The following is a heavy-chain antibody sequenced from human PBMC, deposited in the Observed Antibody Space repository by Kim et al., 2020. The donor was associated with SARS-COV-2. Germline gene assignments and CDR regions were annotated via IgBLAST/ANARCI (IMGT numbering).Heavy chain of an antibody. CDR3: SRGCSSGGCYYLH. CDR1: GYTFTNYA. Sequence: ASVKVSCKASGYTFTNYAMQWVRQAPGQGLEWVGWVNGGNGNTKYSQSFQGRVTITRDTSANTAYMELSSLTSEDTAGYFCSRGCSSGGCYYLHWGQGTLVTVSS. V-gene: IGHV1-3*01. J-gene: IGHJ4*02. CDR2: VNGGNGNT. D-gene: IGHD2-15*01.